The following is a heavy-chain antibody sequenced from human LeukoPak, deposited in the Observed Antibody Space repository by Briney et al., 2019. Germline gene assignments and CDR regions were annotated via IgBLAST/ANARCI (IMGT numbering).Heavy chain of an antibody. CDR1: GGSISTYS. CDR3: AGGIGYATSPADH. J-gene: IGHJ5*02. CDR2: IYYSGST. Sequence: PSETLSLTCTVSGGSISTYSWGWIRQPPGKGLEWIGYIYYSGSTNYNPYLKSRVTMSLDTSKNHFSLSLNSVTAADTAVYFCAGGIGYATSPADHLGQGTLVIVSS. D-gene: IGHD6-13*01. V-gene: IGHV4-59*01.